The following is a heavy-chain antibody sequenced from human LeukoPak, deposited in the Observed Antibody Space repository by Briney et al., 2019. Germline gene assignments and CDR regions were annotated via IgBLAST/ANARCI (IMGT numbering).Heavy chain of an antibody. CDR2: ISASGATT. Sequence: GGSLRLSCTATGFTFTTSAMSWVRQAPGKGLEWVSVISASGATTYYADSVKGRFSISRDNSKNTLYLQMNTLRAEDTALYYCAKRAVIAVAGSYYYHGVDVWGKGTTVTVSS. CDR3: AKRAVIAVAGSYYYHGVDV. CDR1: GFTFTTSA. D-gene: IGHD6-19*01. J-gene: IGHJ6*04. V-gene: IGHV3-23*01.